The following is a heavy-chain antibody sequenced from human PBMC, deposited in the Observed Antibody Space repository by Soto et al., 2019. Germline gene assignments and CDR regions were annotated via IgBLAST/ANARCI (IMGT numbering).Heavy chain of an antibody. J-gene: IGHJ5*02. Sequence: SETLSLTCTVSGGSISSYYWSWIRQPPGKGLEWIGYIYYSGSTNYNPSLKSRVTISVDTSKNQFSLKLSSVTAADTAVYYCARGGQQLVRYSPSSNWFAPWGQGTLVTVSS. CDR1: GGSISSYY. V-gene: IGHV4-59*01. D-gene: IGHD6-13*01. CDR2: IYYSGST. CDR3: ARGGQQLVRYSPSSNWFAP.